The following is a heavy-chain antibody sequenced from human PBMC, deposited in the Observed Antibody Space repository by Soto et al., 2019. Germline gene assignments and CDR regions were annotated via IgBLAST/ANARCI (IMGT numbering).Heavy chain of an antibody. D-gene: IGHD4-17*01. V-gene: IGHV3-72*01. CDR3: VRAGGTTVTGLWHFDS. CDR1: GFTLSDHY. Sequence: EVQLVESGGGLVQPGGSLRLSCAGSGFTLSDHYIDWVRQAPGKGLEWVGRSRDKAQGYSTAYAASVKGRFTTSRDESKNSVYLQMNSLKTEDTAVYYCVRAGGTTVTGLWHFDSWGQGTLVTVSS. CDR2: SRDKAQGYST. J-gene: IGHJ4*02.